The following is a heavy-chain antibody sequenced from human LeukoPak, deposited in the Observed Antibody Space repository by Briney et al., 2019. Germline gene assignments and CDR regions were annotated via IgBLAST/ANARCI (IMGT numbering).Heavy chain of an antibody. D-gene: IGHD1-26*01. V-gene: IGHV4-4*07. CDR3: ARAGGSYLDDAFDI. Sequence: PSETLSLTCTVSGCSISNYYWSWIRQPAGKGLEWIGRIYTSGSTNYNPSLQSRVTISVDKSKNQFSLKLSSVTAADTAVYYCARAGGSYLDDAFDIWGQGTMVTVSS. J-gene: IGHJ3*02. CDR2: IYTSGST. CDR1: GCSISNYY.